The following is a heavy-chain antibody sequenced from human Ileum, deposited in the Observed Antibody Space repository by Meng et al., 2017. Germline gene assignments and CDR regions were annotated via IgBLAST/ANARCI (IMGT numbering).Heavy chain of an antibody. CDR2: VKTRREGGRT. D-gene: IGHD1-1*01. CDR3: TSRLVTTNDN. V-gene: IGHV3-15*01. Sequence: GGSLRLSCAASGFIFSDVWMNWVRQVPGKGLEWVGRVKTRREGGRTDDAAPARGRFSISRDDSKNTLYLQMNNLRSEDTAVYYCTSRLVTTNDNWGQGTLVTVSS. CDR1: GFIFSDVW. J-gene: IGHJ4*02.